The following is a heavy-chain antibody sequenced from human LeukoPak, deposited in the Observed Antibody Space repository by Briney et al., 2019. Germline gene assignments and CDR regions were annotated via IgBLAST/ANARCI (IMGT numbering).Heavy chain of an antibody. CDR1: GFTFSSYG. Sequence: GGSLRLSCAASGFTFSSYGMHWVRQAPGKGLEWLAVISYDGSNKYYADSVKGRFTISRDNSKNTLYLQMNSLRAEDTAVYYCAKGALWAVAGTGPDYYGMDVWGQGTTVTVSS. CDR3: AKGALWAVAGTGPDYYGMDV. V-gene: IGHV3-30*18. D-gene: IGHD6-19*01. CDR2: ISYDGSNK. J-gene: IGHJ6*02.